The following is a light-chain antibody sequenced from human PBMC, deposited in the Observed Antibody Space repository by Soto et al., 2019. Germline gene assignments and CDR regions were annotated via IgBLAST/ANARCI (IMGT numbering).Light chain of an antibody. Sequence: QSALTQPPSASGSPGQSVASSCTGTSSDVGGNNYVSWYQQHPGKAPKLMVYEVTKRPSGVPDRFSGSKSGNTASLTVSGLQAEDEADYYCSSYAGSNNVIFGGGTKVTVL. CDR1: SSDVGGNNY. V-gene: IGLV2-8*01. CDR2: EVT. J-gene: IGLJ2*01. CDR3: SSYAGSNNVI.